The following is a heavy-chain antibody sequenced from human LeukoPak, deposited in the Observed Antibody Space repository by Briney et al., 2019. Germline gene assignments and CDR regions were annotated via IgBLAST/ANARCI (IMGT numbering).Heavy chain of an antibody. CDR3: ARQRRGTAMAYYYYYMDV. CDR2: IYTSGST. CDR1: GGSISSYY. V-gene: IGHV4-4*09. D-gene: IGHD5-18*01. J-gene: IGHJ6*03. Sequence: SETLSLTCTVSGGSISSYYWSWIRQPPGKGLEWIGYIYTSGSTNCNPSLKSRVTISVDTSKNQFSLKLSSVTAADTAVYYCARQRRGTAMAYYYYYMDVWGKGTTVTVSS.